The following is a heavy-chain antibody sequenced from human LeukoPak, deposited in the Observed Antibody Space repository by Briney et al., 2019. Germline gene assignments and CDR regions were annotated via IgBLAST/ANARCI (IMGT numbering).Heavy chain of an antibody. CDR1: DGSFSGYY. CDR3: TVVPAAISAEYFQH. CDR2: INHSGST. D-gene: IGHD2-2*01. J-gene: IGHJ1*01. Sequence: SETLSLTCAVYDGSFSGYYWSWIRQPPGKGLEWIGEINHSGSTNYNPSLKSRVTISVDTSKNQFSLKLSSVTAADTAVYYCTVVPAAISAEYFQHWGQGTLVTVSS. V-gene: IGHV4-34*01.